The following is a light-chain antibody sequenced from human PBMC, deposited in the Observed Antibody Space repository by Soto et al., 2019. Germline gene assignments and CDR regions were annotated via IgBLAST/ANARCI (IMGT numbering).Light chain of an antibody. Sequence: DTQMTQSPSSLSASVGDRVAITCRTSQSIANYLNWYQQKPGKAPNLLFYGASSLQSGVPSRFSGSGSGTDFTLTISSLQPEDFATYYCQQSYSMPYTFGQGTKLEIK. CDR3: QQSYSMPYT. CDR2: GAS. V-gene: IGKV1-39*01. CDR1: QSIANY. J-gene: IGKJ2*01.